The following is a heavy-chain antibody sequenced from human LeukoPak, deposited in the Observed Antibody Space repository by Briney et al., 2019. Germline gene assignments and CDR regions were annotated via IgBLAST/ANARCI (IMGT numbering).Heavy chain of an antibody. CDR1: GGSISSGSYY. Sequence: ASETLSLTCTLSGGSISSGSYYWSWIRQPAGKGLEWIGRIYTSGSTNYNPSLKSRVTMSVDTSKNQFSLKLSSVTAADTAVYYCARDRPGGWYGGVGYFDYWGQGTLVTVSS. CDR2: IYTSGST. J-gene: IGHJ4*02. CDR3: ARDRPGGWYGGVGYFDY. D-gene: IGHD6-19*01. V-gene: IGHV4-61*02.